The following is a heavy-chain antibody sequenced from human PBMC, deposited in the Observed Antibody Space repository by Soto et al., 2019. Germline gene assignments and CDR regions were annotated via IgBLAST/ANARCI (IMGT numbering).Heavy chain of an antibody. J-gene: IGHJ4*02. Sequence: EVQLVESGGGLVQPGGSLRLSCAASGFIFSSYTMNWVRQAPGKGLEWVSYISSSSSIIYYADSVKGRFTISRDNAKNSLHLQMNSLRAEDTAVYYCARDTGGAAYSSGWFGYWGQGTLVTVSS. CDR2: ISSSSSII. CDR1: GFIFSSYT. D-gene: IGHD6-19*01. CDR3: ARDTGGAAYSSGWFGY. V-gene: IGHV3-48*01.